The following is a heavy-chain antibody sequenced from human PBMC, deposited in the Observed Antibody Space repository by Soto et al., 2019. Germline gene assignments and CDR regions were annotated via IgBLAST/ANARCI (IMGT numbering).Heavy chain of an antibody. J-gene: IGHJ1*01. CDR3: ASHRIAAAGNEYFQH. Sequence: QVQLVESGGGVVQPGRSLRLSCAASGFTFSSYGMHWVRQAPGKGLERVAVIWYDGSNKYYADSVKGRFTISRDNSKNTLYLQMNSLRAEDTAVYYCASHRIAAAGNEYFQHWGQGTLVTVSS. V-gene: IGHV3-33*01. CDR2: IWYDGSNK. D-gene: IGHD6-13*01. CDR1: GFTFSSYG.